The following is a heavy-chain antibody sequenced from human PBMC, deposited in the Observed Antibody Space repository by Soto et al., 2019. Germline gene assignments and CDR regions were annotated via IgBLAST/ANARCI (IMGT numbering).Heavy chain of an antibody. CDR2: VSPYSGNT. Sequence: QLQLVQSGVEVKKPGSSLKVSCQASGDTLTSYGISWVRQAPGQGLEWMGWVSPYSGNTNYSPKVQGRVTLTTDTTTSTAYMELRSLTSDDTAVYYSAAGTFLGPWQYWGQGTLVSVSS. J-gene: IGHJ4*02. CDR3: AAGTFLGPWQY. D-gene: IGHD3-10*01. CDR1: GDTLTSYG. V-gene: IGHV1-18*01.